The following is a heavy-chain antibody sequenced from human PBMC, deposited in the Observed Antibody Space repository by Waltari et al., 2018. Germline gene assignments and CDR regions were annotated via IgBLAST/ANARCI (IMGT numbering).Heavy chain of an antibody. CDR3: ARTAPNNIAVAEARVAFDI. D-gene: IGHD6-19*01. V-gene: IGHV4-34*01. Sequence: QVQLQQWGAGLLKPSETLSLTCAVYGGSFSGYYWSCIRQPPGKGLEWIGEINHSGRTNNNPALKSRVTISVDTSKNQFSLKLSSVTAADTAVYYCARTAPNNIAVAEARVAFDIWGQGTMVTVSS. J-gene: IGHJ3*02. CDR2: INHSGRT. CDR1: GGSFSGYY.